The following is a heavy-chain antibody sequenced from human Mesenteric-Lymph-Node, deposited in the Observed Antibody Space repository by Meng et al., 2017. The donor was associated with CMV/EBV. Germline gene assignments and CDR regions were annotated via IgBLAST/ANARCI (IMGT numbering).Heavy chain of an antibody. CDR1: GYTFTGYY. CDR2: INPNSGGT. CDR3: ARDPGSSSSMYYYYYGMDV. J-gene: IGHJ6*02. V-gene: IGHV1-2*02. D-gene: IGHD6-6*01. Sequence: ASVKVSCKASGYTFTGYYMHWVRQAPGQGLEWMGWINPNSGGTNYAQKFQGRVTMTRDTSISTAYMELSRLRSDDTAVYYCARDPGSSSSMYYYYYGMDVWGQGTTVTVSS.